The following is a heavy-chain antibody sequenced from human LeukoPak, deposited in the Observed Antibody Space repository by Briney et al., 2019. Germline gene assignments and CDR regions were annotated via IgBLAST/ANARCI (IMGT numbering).Heavy chain of an antibody. V-gene: IGHV1-69*05. D-gene: IGHD1-26*01. Sequence: ASVKVSCKASGGTFSSYAISWVRQAPGQGLEWMGRIIPIFGTANYAQKFQGRVTITTDESTSTAYMELSSLRSEDTAVYYCARDGGYPSTGFDPWGQGTLVTVSS. CDR3: ARDGGYPSTGFDP. CDR2: IIPIFGTA. CDR1: GGTFSSYA. J-gene: IGHJ5*02.